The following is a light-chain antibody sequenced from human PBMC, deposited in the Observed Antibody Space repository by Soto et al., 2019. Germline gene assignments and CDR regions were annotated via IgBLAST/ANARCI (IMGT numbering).Light chain of an antibody. CDR3: QQRSNWPA. J-gene: IGKJ4*01. CDR1: QSVSRN. CDR2: DAS. V-gene: IGKV3-11*01. Sequence: EIVLTQSPDTLSLSPGERATVSCRASQSVSRNLAWYQQKPGQAPRLLIYDASNRATGIPARFSGSGSGTDFTLTISSLEPEDFAVYYCQQRSNWPAFGGGTKVDTK.